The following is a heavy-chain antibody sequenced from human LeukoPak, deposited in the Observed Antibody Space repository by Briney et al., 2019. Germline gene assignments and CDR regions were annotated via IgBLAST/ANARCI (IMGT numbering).Heavy chain of an antibody. V-gene: IGHV4-59*11. CDR3: ARDLVTVTKGFDI. CDR1: TDSFSSHY. D-gene: IGHD4-17*01. CDR2: ISYIGST. Sequence: SKTLSLTCAVSTDSFSSHYWTWIRQPPGKGLEWIGYISYIGSTNYNPSLKSRVTISIDTSKNQFSLKLSSVTAADTAVYYCARDLVTVTKGFDIWGQGTMVSVSS. J-gene: IGHJ3*02.